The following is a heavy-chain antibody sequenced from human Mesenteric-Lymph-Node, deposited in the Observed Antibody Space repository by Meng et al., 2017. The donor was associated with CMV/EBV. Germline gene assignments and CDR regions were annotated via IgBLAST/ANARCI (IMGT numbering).Heavy chain of an antibody. V-gene: IGHV1-2*06. CDR2: INPNSGGT. CDR3: ARETYYDILTGYESFDY. Sequence: YTFTRYYMHWVRQAPGQGLEWMGRINPNSGGTNYAQKFQGRVTMTRDTSISTAYMELSRLRSDDTAVYYCARETYYDILTGYESFDYWGQGTLVTVSS. D-gene: IGHD3-9*01. J-gene: IGHJ4*02. CDR1: YTFTRYY.